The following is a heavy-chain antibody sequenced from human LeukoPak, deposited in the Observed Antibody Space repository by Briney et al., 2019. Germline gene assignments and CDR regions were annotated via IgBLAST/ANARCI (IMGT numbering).Heavy chain of an antibody. V-gene: IGHV4-39*07. CDR1: GGSISSSSYY. CDR3: ARILYSSSWYTV. Sequence: PSETLSLTCTVSGGSISSSSYYWGWIRQPPGKGLEWIGSIYYSGSTYYNPSLKSRVTISVDTSKNQFSLKLSSVTAADTAVYYCARILYSSSWYTVWGQGTLVTVSS. D-gene: IGHD6-13*01. CDR2: IYYSGST. J-gene: IGHJ4*02.